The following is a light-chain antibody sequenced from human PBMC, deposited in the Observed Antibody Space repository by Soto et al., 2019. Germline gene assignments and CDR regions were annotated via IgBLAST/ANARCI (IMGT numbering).Light chain of an antibody. CDR3: QQSYSTLRT. V-gene: IGKV1-39*01. Sequence: DIQMTQSPSSLSASVGDRVTITCRASQSISSYLNWYQQKPGKAPKLLIYAASSLQSGVPSRFSGSGSGTDFTLTISSLQPEDFDTYYCQQSYSTLRTVGQGTKVDI. CDR2: AAS. J-gene: IGKJ1*01. CDR1: QSISSY.